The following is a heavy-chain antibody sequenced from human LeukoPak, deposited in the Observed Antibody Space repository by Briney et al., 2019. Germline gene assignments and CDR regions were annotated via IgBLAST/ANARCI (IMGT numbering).Heavy chain of an antibody. V-gene: IGHV3-23*01. J-gene: IGHJ4*02. CDR2: ISGSGGNT. CDR3: AKDRGRYYDSSGYYWGYYFDS. D-gene: IGHD3-22*01. CDR1: GFTFSTYA. Sequence: PGGSLRLSCAASGFTFSTYALNWVRQAPGKGLEWVSTISGSGGNTYYADSVKGRFTISRDNSKNTLYLQMSSLRAEDTAVYYCAKDRGRYYDSSGYYWGYYFDSWGQGILVTVST.